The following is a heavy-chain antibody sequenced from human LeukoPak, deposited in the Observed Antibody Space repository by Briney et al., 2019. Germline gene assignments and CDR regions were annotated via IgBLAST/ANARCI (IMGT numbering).Heavy chain of an antibody. V-gene: IGHV4-59*01. Sequence: SETLSLTCTVSGGSISRYYWSWIRQPPGKGLEWLGYIYYSGSTNYNPSLKSRVTVSVDTSKNQFSLKLSSVTAADTAVYYCARGLGDFWSGYYHGMDVWGQGTTVTVSS. J-gene: IGHJ6*02. CDR3: ARGLGDFWSGYYHGMDV. D-gene: IGHD3-3*01. CDR2: IYYSGST. CDR1: GGSISRYY.